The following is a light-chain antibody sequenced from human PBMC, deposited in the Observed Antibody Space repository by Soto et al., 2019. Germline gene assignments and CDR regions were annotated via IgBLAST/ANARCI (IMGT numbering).Light chain of an antibody. V-gene: IGKV3-15*01. J-gene: IGKJ4*01. Sequence: EIVLTQYPAALSVSPGERVTLSCRASQGIGSTLSWYQQKPGQTPRLLIYDSSTRAIGIPTRFSGSRSGTEFTLTINGLQSEDFAVYYCQRYNNWPLTFGGGTKVDI. CDR1: QGIGST. CDR3: QRYNNWPLT. CDR2: DSS.